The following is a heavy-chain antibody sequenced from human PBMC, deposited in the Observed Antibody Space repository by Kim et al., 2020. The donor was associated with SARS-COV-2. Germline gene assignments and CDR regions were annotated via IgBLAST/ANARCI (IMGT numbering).Heavy chain of an antibody. CDR1: GGSFSGYY. Sequence: SETLSLTCAVYGGSFSGYYWSWIRQPPGKGLEWIGEINHSGSTNYNPSLKSRVTISVDTSKNPFSLKLSSVTAADTAVYYCARGLPYYYYYGMDVWGQGTTVPVSS. V-gene: IGHV4-34*01. CDR3: ARGLPYYYYYGMDV. J-gene: IGHJ6*02. CDR2: INHSGST.